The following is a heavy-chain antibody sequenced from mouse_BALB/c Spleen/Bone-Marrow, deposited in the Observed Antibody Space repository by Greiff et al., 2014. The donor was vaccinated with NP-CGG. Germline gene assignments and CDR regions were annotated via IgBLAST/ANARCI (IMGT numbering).Heavy chain of an antibody. CDR1: GYTFTSYW. D-gene: IGHD1-1*01. V-gene: IGHV1-69*02. CDR2: IYPSDSYT. J-gene: IGHJ4*01. CDR3: TRYGNSHYYAMDY. Sequence: QVQLKESGAELVRPGASVKLSCRASGYTFTSYWINWVKQRPGQGLEWIGNIYPSDSYTDYNQRFKDKATLTVDKSSSTAYMQLSSPTSVDSAVYYCTRYGNSHYYAMDYWGQGTSVTVSS.